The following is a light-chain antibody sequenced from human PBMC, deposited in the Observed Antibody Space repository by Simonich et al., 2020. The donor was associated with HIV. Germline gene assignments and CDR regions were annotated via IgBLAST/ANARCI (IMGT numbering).Light chain of an antibody. CDR2: GAS. V-gene: IGKV3-15*01. Sequence: EIVMTQSPATLSVSPGERATLSCRASQSVSSNLAWYQQKPGQAPRHLMYGASTRATGSPARFSGSESGTEFTLTISSMQSEDFAVYYCQQYNNWPPLTFGGGTKVEIK. CDR1: QSVSSN. J-gene: IGKJ4*01. CDR3: QQYNNWPPLT.